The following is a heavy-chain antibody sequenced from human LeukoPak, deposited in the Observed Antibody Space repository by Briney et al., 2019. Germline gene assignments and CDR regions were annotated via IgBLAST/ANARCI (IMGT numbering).Heavy chain of an antibody. CDR1: GGSSSVYY. D-gene: IGHD6-19*01. V-gene: IGHV4-34*01. J-gene: IGHJ4*02. Sequence: SETLSLTCAVYGGSSSVYYSSWIRQPPGRGLEWIGEINHSGSTNYNPSLKSRVTISVDPSKNQFSLKLSSVTAADTAVYYCARVRSGWYGGSYFDYWGQGTLVTVSS. CDR3: ARVRSGWYGGSYFDY. CDR2: INHSGST.